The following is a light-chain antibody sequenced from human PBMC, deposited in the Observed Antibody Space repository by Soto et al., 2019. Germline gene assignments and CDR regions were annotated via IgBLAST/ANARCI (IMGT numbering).Light chain of an antibody. V-gene: IGLV1-40*01. Sequence: QSALTQPPSVSGAPGQRVTISCTGSSSNIGARFDVHWSRHLPGTAPKLLISVNTNGPSGVADRFSGSKSGTSASLAIPGLRAEEEADYYCQAYDSSRAGFVFGTGSKVTVL. CDR3: QAYDSSRAGFV. CDR1: SSNIGARFD. J-gene: IGLJ1*01. CDR2: VNT.